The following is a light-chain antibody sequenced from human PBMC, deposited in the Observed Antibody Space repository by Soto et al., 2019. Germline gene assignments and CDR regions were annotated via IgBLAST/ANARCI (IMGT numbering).Light chain of an antibody. CDR2: DAS. CDR1: QSISSW. J-gene: IGKJ1*01. Sequence: VHMTQSTSTLSASVGDRVTITCRASQSISSWLAWYQQKPGKAPKLLIYDASSLESGVPSRFSGSGSGTEFTLTISSLQPDDFATYYCQQYNSYSTWTFGQGTKVDVK. V-gene: IGKV1-5*01. CDR3: QQYNSYSTWT.